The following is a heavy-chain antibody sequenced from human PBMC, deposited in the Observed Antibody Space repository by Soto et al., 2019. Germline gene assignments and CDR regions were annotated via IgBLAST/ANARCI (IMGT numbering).Heavy chain of an antibody. J-gene: IGHJ6*02. D-gene: IGHD1-26*01. Sequence: QITLKESGPTLVRPTQTLTLTCSFSGFSLSDTGVSVGWIRQAPGKALEWLALSYWDDDKRYSPSLKTRLTITKDTSKNQVVLTLASMAPVDTATYYCVHEAGFYGAAGVDYGVDVWGPGTTVIVSS. CDR2: SYWDDDK. CDR1: GFSLSDTGVS. V-gene: IGHV2-5*02. CDR3: VHEAGFYGAAGVDYGVDV.